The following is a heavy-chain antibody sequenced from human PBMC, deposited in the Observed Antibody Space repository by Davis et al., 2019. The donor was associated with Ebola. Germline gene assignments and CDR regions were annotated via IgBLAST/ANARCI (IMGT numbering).Heavy chain of an antibody. V-gene: IGHV7-4-1*04. CDR2: INTNTGNP. Sequence: ASVQVSCKASAYRFTTYGMHWVRQAPGQGLEWMGWINTNTGNPTYAKGFTGRFVFSLDTSVNMAYLLINSLKTEDAAVYYCATLPDVWGQGTMVTVSS. CDR3: ATLPDV. J-gene: IGHJ3*01. CDR1: AYRFTTYG.